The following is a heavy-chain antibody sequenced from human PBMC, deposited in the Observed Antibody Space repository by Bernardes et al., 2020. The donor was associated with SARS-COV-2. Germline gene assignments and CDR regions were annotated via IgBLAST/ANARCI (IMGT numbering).Heavy chain of an antibody. CDR1: GFTFSAYS. V-gene: IGHV3-48*01. D-gene: IGHD2-15*01. CDR2: ISSDSSTI. CDR3: ARPDCSGGGCMYCYYGMGV. J-gene: IGHJ6*02. Sequence: GWSLRLSCAASGFTFSAYSMNWVRQAPGKGLEWVSYISSDSSTIYYADSVKGRFTISRDNGENSLYLQMNSLRADDTAVYYCARPDCSGGGCMYCYYGMGVWGQGTTVTGSS.